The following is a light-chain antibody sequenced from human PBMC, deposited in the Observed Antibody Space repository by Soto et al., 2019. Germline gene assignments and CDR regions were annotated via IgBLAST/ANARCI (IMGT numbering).Light chain of an antibody. J-gene: IGLJ1*01. Sequence: QSVLTQPPSASGTPGQRVTISCSGSSSNIGINTVNWYQQVPGTAPKLLIYSNNQRSSGVPDRFSGSKSGTSGSLAISGLQSEDEADYYCAAWDDSLNGPYVFGTGTTVTVL. CDR2: SNN. CDR3: AAWDDSLNGPYV. V-gene: IGLV1-44*01. CDR1: SSNIGINT.